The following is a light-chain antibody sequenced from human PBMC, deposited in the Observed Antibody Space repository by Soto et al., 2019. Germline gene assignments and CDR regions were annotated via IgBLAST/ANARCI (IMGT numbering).Light chain of an antibody. CDR3: QQSYSTLFT. Sequence: DIQMTQSPSSLSASVGDRVTITCRASQIISSYLNWYQQKPGKAPKLLIYAASSLQSGVPSRFSGSGFGTDFTLTISSLQPEDFATYYCQQSYSTLFTFGPGTKVDIK. CDR2: AAS. J-gene: IGKJ3*01. CDR1: QIISSY. V-gene: IGKV1-39*01.